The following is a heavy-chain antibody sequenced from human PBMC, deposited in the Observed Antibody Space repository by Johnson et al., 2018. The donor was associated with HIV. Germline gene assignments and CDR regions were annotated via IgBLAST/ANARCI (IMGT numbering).Heavy chain of an antibody. CDR2: IYSGGST. J-gene: IGHJ3*01. D-gene: IGHD1-1*01. CDR1: GFTVSSNY. Sequence: VQLVESGGGSVQPGGSLRLSCAASGFTVSSNYMSWVRQAPEKGLEWVSVIYSGGSTGYAGSVKGRFTISRDNAKNSLYLEMNSLRVEDTAVYYCARSRNYACDLWGQGTMVTVSS. V-gene: IGHV3-66*01. CDR3: ARSRNYACDL.